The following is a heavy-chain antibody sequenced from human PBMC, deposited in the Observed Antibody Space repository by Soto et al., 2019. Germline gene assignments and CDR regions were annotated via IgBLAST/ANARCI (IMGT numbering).Heavy chain of an antibody. CDR1: GFLFSTYW. CDR3: ARASWGMDV. D-gene: IGHD6-6*01. V-gene: IGHV3-7*03. J-gene: IGHJ6*02. CDR2: IKQDGSEK. Sequence: EVQLVESGGGLVQPGGSLRLSCAASGFLFSTYWMSWVRQAPGKGLEWVANIKQDGSEKYYVDSVKGRFTISKDNAKNSLYLQMNSLRAEDTDVYYCARASWGMDVWGQGTTVTVSS.